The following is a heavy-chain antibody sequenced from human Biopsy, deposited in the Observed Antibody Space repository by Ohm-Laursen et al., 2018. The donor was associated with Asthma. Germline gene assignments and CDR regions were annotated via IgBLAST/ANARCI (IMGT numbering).Heavy chain of an antibody. V-gene: IGHV3-53*01. CDR2: IYSGGTS. CDR1: GFTASRDH. CDR3: ARGDSSGWSHYYFDY. J-gene: IGHJ4*02. D-gene: IGHD6-19*01. Sequence: SLRLPCAASGFTASRDHMFWVRQAPGKGLEWVSVIYSGGTSHTADSVRGRFTISRDFSKNTLHLQMHSLRVEDTAVYYCARGDSSGWSHYYFDYWGQGTLVTVSS.